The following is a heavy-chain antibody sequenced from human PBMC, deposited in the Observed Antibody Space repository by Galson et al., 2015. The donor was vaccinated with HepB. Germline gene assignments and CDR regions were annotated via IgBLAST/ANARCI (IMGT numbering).Heavy chain of an antibody. CDR2: ISSSSSTI. Sequence: SLRLSCAASGFTFSSYSMNWVRQAPGKGLEWVSYISSSSSTIYYADSVKGRFTISRDNAKNSLYLQMNSLRDEDTAVYYCARRVNHPAVSPLQNWFDPWGQGTLVTVSS. CDR1: GFTFSSYS. V-gene: IGHV3-48*02. D-gene: IGHD1-14*01. J-gene: IGHJ5*02. CDR3: ARRVNHPAVSPLQNWFDP.